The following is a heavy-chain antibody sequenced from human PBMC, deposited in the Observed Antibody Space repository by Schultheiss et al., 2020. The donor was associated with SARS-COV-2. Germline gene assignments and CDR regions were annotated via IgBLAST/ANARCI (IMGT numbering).Heavy chain of an antibody. D-gene: IGHD6-13*01. Sequence: GSLRLSCGVYGGSFSGYFWNWIRRTPGEGLEWLGDINHSGRTNYNPSLRSRITISIDTYKKQFSLNLRSLVAADTAVYYCARGGIAAVEAYALDAWGQGTTVTVSS. J-gene: IGHJ6*02. V-gene: IGHV4-34*01. CDR2: INHSGRT. CDR3: ARGGIAAVEAYALDA. CDR1: GGSFSGYF.